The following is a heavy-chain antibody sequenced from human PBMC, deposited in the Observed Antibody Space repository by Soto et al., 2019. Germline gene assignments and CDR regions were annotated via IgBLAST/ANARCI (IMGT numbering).Heavy chain of an antibody. CDR2: IWYDGSNK. Sequence: QVQLVESGGGVVQAGRSLRLSCAASGFTFSSNGMHWVRQAPGKGLEWVAVIWYDGSNKYYADSVKGRFTISRDNSKNTLYLQMNSLRAEDTAVYYCARDQGRGIIAFDIWGQGTMVTVSS. CDR1: GFTFSSNG. CDR3: ARDQGRGIIAFDI. J-gene: IGHJ3*02. V-gene: IGHV3-33*01. D-gene: IGHD3-10*01.